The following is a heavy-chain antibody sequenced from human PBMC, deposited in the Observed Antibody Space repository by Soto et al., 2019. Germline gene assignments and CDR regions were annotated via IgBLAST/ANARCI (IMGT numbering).Heavy chain of an antibody. CDR1: GYSFTSYW. Sequence: PGESLKISCKGSGYSFTSYWIGWVRQMPGKGLEWMGIIYPGDSDTRYSPSFQGQVTISADKSISTAYLQWSSLKASDTAMYYCARRVGYCSGGSCYLGSWFDPWGQGTLVTVSS. J-gene: IGHJ5*02. CDR2: IYPGDSDT. D-gene: IGHD2-15*01. CDR3: ARRVGYCSGGSCYLGSWFDP. V-gene: IGHV5-51*01.